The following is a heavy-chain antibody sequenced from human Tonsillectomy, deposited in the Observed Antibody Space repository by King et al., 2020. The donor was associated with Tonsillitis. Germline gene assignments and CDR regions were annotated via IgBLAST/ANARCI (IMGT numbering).Heavy chain of an antibody. D-gene: IGHD4-11*01. Sequence: VQLVESGGGLVQPGRSLRLSCAASGFTFDDYAMHWVRQAPGKGLEWVSGISWNSGSIGYADSVKGRFTISRDNAKNSLYRQMNSLRAEDTALYYCAKDIGIASMTTVTLFYYYGMDVWGQGTTVTVSS. CDR1: GFTFDDYA. V-gene: IGHV3-9*01. CDR3: AKDIGIASMTTVTLFYYYGMDV. J-gene: IGHJ6*02. CDR2: ISWNSGSI.